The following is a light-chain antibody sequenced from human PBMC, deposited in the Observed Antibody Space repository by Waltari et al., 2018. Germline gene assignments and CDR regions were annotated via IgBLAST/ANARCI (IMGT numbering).Light chain of an antibody. Sequence: QSVLTQPPSISAAPGQRVTISCSGSSPNIGSEPVSWYLQLPGPAPNVLILDDNKRPSGIPDRISASKSGTSATLDITGLQTGDEAVYYCGGWDSSLRAGVFGGGTKVTV. V-gene: IGLV1-51*01. CDR3: GGWDSSLRAGV. CDR1: SPNIGSEP. CDR2: DDN. J-gene: IGLJ3*02.